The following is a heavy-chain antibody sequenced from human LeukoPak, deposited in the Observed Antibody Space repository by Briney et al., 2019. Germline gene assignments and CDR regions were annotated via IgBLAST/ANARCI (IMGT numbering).Heavy chain of an antibody. CDR1: GGSISSGSYY. CDR3: ARDRYDILTGQNYYYYYMDV. J-gene: IGHJ6*03. D-gene: IGHD3-9*01. V-gene: IGHV4-61*02. CDR2: IYTSGST. Sequence: PSETLSLTCTVSGGSISSGSYYWSWIRQPAGKGLEWIGRIYTSGSTNYNPSLKSRVTISVDTSKNQFSLKLSSVTAADTAVYYCARDRYDILTGQNYYYYYMDVWGKGTTVTISS.